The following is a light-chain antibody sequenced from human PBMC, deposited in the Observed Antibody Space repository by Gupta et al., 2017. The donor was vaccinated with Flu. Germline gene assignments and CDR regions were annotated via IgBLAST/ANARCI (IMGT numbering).Light chain of an antibody. CDR1: SSNIGSNT. J-gene: IGLJ2*01. Sequence: QSVLPQPPSASRTPGQRVTISCSGSSSNIGSNTVNWYQQPPGTAPKLLIYSNNQRPSGVPDRFSGSKSGTSASLAISGLQSEDEADYYCAAWDDSLNAGVFGGGTKLTVL. V-gene: IGLV1-44*01. CDR3: AAWDDSLNAGV. CDR2: SNN.